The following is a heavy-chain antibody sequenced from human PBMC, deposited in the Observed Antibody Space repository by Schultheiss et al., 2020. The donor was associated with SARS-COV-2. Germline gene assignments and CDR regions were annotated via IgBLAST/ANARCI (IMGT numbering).Heavy chain of an antibody. V-gene: IGHV3-21*01. Sequence: GGSLRLSCAASGFTFSSYGMHWVRQAPGKGLEWVSSISSSSSYIYYADSVKGRFTISRDNAKNSLYLQMNSLRAEDTAVYYCARSRQLLSVQNYWGQGTLVTVSS. J-gene: IGHJ4*02. D-gene: IGHD2-2*01. CDR2: ISSSSSYI. CDR3: ARSRQLLSVQNY. CDR1: GFTFSSYG.